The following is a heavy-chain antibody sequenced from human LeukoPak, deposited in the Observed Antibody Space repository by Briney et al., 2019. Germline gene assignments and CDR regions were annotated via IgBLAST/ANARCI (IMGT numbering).Heavy chain of an antibody. J-gene: IGHJ4*02. CDR1: GYTFTSYG. D-gene: IGHD6-13*01. CDR2: ISAYNGNT. Sequence: ASVKVSCKASGYTFTSYGISWVRQAPGQGLEWMGWISAYNGNTNYAQKLQGRVTMTTDTSTSTAYMELRSLRSDDTAVYYCAREVSSLMPTLFDYWGQGTLVTVSS. V-gene: IGHV1-18*01. CDR3: AREVSSLMPTLFDY.